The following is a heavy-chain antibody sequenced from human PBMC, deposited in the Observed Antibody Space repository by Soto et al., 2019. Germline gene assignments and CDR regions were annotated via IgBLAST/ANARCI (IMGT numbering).Heavy chain of an antibody. CDR1: GYTFTSYY. D-gene: IGHD2-15*01. J-gene: IGHJ4*02. V-gene: IGHV1-46*03. CDR3: AHRYCSGGSCHGGLWN. Sequence: GASVKVSCKASGYTFTSYYMHWVRQAPGQGLEWMGIINPSGGSTSYAQKFQGRVTMTRDTSTSTVYMELSSLRSEDTAVYYCAHRYCSGGSCHGGLWNWGQGTLVTVSS. CDR2: INPSGGST.